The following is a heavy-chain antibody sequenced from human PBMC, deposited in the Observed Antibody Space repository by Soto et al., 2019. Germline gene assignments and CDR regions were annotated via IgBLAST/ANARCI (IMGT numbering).Heavy chain of an antibody. CDR1: GFTFSNAW. Sequence: GGSLRLSCAASGFTFSNAWMSWVRQAPGKGLEWVGRIKSKTDGGTTDYAAPGKGRFTISRDDSKNKLYLQMNSLKTEDTAVYYCTTVHVDTAMVVYYYYYMDVWGKGTTVTVSS. D-gene: IGHD5-18*01. J-gene: IGHJ6*03. CDR3: TTVHVDTAMVVYYYYYMDV. V-gene: IGHV3-15*01. CDR2: IKSKTDGGTT.